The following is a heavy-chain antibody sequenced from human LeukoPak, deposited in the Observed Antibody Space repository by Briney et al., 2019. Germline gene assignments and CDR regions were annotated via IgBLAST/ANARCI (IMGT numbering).Heavy chain of an antibody. V-gene: IGHV3-23*01. CDR1: GFIFSSRA. CDR2: ISDSGDAT. J-gene: IGHJ4*02. CDR3: AKDSPVCSY. D-gene: IGHD3-10*02. Sequence: PGESLRLTCAASGFIFSSRAMSWVRQAPGQGLEWVSAISDSGDATYYADFVKGRFTISRGDSKNTLYLQMNSLRAEDTAVYYCAKDSPVCSYWGQGTLVTVSS.